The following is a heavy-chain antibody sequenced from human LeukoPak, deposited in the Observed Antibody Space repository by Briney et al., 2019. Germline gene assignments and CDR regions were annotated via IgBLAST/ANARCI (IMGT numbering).Heavy chain of an antibody. CDR1: GFTFSDYY. D-gene: IGHD5-12*01. V-gene: IGHV3-11*04. CDR3: ARDRSPDIVATADAFDI. CDR2: ISSSGSTI. J-gene: IGHJ3*02. Sequence: GGSLRLSCAASGFTFSDYYMSWIRQAPGKGLEWVSYISSSGSTIYYADSVKGRFTISRDNAKNSLYLQMNSLRAEDTAVYYCARDRSPDIVATADAFDIWGQGTMVTVSS.